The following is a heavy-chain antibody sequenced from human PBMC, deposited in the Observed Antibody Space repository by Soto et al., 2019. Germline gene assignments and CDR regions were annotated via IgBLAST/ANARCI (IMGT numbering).Heavy chain of an antibody. D-gene: IGHD3-3*02. CDR2: IMPVFPTP. J-gene: IGHJ6*01. Sequence: QVQLVQSGAEVKKPGSSVKVSCKTSGGTFRTSAISWVRQAPGQGLEWMGGIMPVFPTPDYAQKFQGRVTITADESTGKAYMELNSLPSEDTAVYYWARDKNRPQLGGNYYYIMDVWGQGTTVTVSS. V-gene: IGHV1-69*12. CDR1: GGTFRTSA. CDR3: ARDKNRPQLGGNYYYIMDV.